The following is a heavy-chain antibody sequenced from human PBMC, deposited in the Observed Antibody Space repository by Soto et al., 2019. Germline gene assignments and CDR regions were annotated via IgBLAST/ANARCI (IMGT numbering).Heavy chain of an antibody. D-gene: IGHD6-13*01. J-gene: IGHJ5*02. CDR2: ISYDGSNK. CDR3: AKDGRIAPRERNWFDP. V-gene: IGHV3-30*18. Sequence: HPGGSLRLSCAASGFTFSSYGMHWVRQAPGKGLEWVAVISYDGSNKYYADSVKGRFTISRDNSKNTLYLQMNSLRAEDTAVYYCAKDGRIAPRERNWFDPWGQGTLVTVSS. CDR1: GFTFSSYG.